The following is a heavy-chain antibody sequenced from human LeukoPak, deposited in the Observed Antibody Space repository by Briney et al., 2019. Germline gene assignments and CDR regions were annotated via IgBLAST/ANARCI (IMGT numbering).Heavy chain of an antibody. J-gene: IGHJ4*02. D-gene: IGHD1-26*01. CDR3: AKVEWESRVY. Sequence: TGGSLRLSCAASGFTFSSYGMHWVRQAPGKGLEWVAFIRYDGSNKYYADSVKGRFTLSRDNSKNTLYLQMNSLRAEDTAVYYCAKVEWESRVYWGQGTLVTVSS. V-gene: IGHV3-30*02. CDR2: IRYDGSNK. CDR1: GFTFSSYG.